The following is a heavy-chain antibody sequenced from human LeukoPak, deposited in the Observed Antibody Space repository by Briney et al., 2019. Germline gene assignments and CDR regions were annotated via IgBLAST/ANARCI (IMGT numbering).Heavy chain of an antibody. CDR2: ISWNSGSI. V-gene: IGHV3-9*03. CDR3: AKDMSRGGFDY. CDR1: GFTFDDYA. J-gene: IGHJ4*02. Sequence: GGSLRHSCAASGFTFDDYAMHWVRQAPGKGLESVSGISWNSGSIGYTDCVKGRFTISRDNAKNSLYLQMNSLRAEDMALYYCAKDMSRGGFDYWGQGTLVTVSS. D-gene: IGHD3-16*01.